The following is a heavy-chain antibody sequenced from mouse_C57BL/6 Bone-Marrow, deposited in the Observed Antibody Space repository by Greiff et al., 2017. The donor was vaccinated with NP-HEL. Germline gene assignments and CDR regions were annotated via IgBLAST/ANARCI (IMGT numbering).Heavy chain of an antibody. CDR2: ISNGGGST. Sequence: EVHLVESGGGLVQPGGSLKLSCAASGFTFSDYYMYWVRQTPEKRLEWVAYISNGGGSTYYPDTVKGRFTISRDNAKNTLYLQMSRLKSEDTAMYYCARHDGYYVGAMDYWGQGTSVTVSS. J-gene: IGHJ4*01. CDR3: ARHDGYYVGAMDY. V-gene: IGHV5-12*01. D-gene: IGHD2-3*01. CDR1: GFTFSDYY.